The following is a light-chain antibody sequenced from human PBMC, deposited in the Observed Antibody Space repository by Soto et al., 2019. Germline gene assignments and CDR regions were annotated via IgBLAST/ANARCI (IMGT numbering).Light chain of an antibody. J-gene: IGKJ5*01. Sequence: ESVLAQAPGTLSLSPEERATGSCSAFQSVSNNYVAWYQQKPGQAPRLLIYGASSRATGIPDRFSGSGSGTDFPLTISRLEPEDFAVYYGQQYGSSTPITIGQGTRLEI. V-gene: IGKV3-20*01. CDR1: QSVSNNY. CDR3: QQYGSSTPIT. CDR2: GAS.